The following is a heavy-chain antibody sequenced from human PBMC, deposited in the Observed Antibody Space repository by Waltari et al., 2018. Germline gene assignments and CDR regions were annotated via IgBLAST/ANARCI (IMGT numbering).Heavy chain of an antibody. CDR1: GVTFSNYW. J-gene: IGHJ4*02. D-gene: IGHD3-22*01. CDR2: IKQDGSDK. V-gene: IGHV3-7*01. CDR3: ARSTYYDSGAYYSVY. Sequence: EVQLVESGGGLVQPGGSLRLSCAASGVTFSNYWMGWVRQAPGKGLEGLANIKQDGSDKHYVDSVKGRFTISRDNAKNSLYLQMNSLRAEDTALYYCARSTYYDSGAYYSVYWGQGTLVTVSS.